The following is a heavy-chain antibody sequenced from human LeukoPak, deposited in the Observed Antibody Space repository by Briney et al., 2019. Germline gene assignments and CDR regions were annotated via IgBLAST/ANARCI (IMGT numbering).Heavy chain of an antibody. J-gene: IGHJ6*03. CDR3: ARASLPQTPLHDYGSVYYYYYYMDV. Sequence: SVKVSCKASGGTFSSYAISWVRQAPGQGLEWMGGIIPIFGTANYAQKFQGRVTITADKSTSTAYMELSSLRSEDTAVYYCARASLPQTPLHDYGSVYYYYYYMDVWGKGTTVTVSS. CDR1: GGTFSSYA. D-gene: IGHD4-17*01. V-gene: IGHV1-69*06. CDR2: IIPIFGTA.